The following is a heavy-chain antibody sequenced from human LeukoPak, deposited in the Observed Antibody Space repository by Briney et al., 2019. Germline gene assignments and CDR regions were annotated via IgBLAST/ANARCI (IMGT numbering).Heavy chain of an antibody. CDR1: GGSISSYY. Sequence: SETLSLACTVSGGSISSYYWSWIRQPPGKGLEWIGYIYYSGSTNYNPSLKSRVTISVDTSKNQFSLKLSSVAAADTAVYYCARDRLVRLAAAVRYYGMDVWGQGTTVTVSS. CDR2: IYYSGST. D-gene: IGHD6-13*01. J-gene: IGHJ6*02. V-gene: IGHV4-59*01. CDR3: ARDRLVRLAAAVRYYGMDV.